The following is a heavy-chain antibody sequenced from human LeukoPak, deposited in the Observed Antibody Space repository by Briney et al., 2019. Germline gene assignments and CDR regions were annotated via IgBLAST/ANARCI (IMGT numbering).Heavy chain of an antibody. Sequence: SETLSLTCAVSGGSISSNNWWGWVRQPPGKGLEWIGEIYHSGSTNYNPSLKSRINISVDKSKHKFSLNLSSVTAADTAIYYCARENCRGATCYSMWGAFDIWGQGTMVTV. V-gene: IGHV4-4*02. CDR3: ARENCRGATCYSMWGAFDI. J-gene: IGHJ3*02. CDR2: IYHSGST. D-gene: IGHD2-15*01. CDR1: GGSISSNNW.